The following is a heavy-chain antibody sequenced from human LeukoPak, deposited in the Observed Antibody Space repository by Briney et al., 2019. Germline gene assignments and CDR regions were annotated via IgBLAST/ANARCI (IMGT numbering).Heavy chain of an antibody. J-gene: IGHJ5*02. D-gene: IGHD2-2*01. V-gene: IGHV1-69*13. CDR2: IIPIFGTA. Sequence: SVKVSCKASGYTFTSYAISWVRQAPGQGLEWMGGIIPIFGTANYAQKFQGRVTITADESTSTAYMELSSLRSEDTAVYYCARAHCSSTSCYGGWFDPWGQGTLVTVSS. CDR3: ARAHCSSTSCYGGWFDP. CDR1: GYTFTSYA.